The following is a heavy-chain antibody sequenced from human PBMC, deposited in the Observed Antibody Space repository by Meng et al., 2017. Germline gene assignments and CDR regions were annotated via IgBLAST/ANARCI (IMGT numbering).Heavy chain of an antibody. CDR2: ISYDGSNK. CDR3: AGGLMVNDY. CDR1: GFTFSSYA. Sequence: QVRLVEFGGGVVQPGRSLRLSCAASGFTFSSYAMHWVRQAPGKGLEWVAVISYDGSNKYYADSVKGRFTISRDNSKNTLYLQMNSLRAEDTAVYYCAGGLMVNDYWGQGTLVTVSS. V-gene: IGHV3-30*01. D-gene: IGHD3-10*01. J-gene: IGHJ4*02.